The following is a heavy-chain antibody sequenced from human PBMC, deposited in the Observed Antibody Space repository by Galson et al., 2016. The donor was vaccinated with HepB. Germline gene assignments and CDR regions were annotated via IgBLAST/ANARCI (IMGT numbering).Heavy chain of an antibody. CDR2: IWYDGSIK. CDR3: ARDAKYMGRPSDPYYNYWYMDV. D-gene: IGHD6-6*01. CDR1: GFTFSSYG. J-gene: IGHJ6*03. V-gene: IGHV3-33*01. Sequence: SLRLSCAASGFTFSSYGMHWVRQAPGKGLEWVAVIWYDGSIKFYADSVKGRLTISRDSSRNTVYLQMNSLRAEDTAVYYCARDAKYMGRPSDPYYNYWYMDVWGKGATVTVSS.